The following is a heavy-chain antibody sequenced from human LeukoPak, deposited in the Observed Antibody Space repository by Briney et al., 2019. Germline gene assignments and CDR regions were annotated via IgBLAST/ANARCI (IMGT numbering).Heavy chain of an antibody. CDR1: GGSISSGSYY. CDR2: IYTSGST. J-gene: IGHJ4*02. D-gene: IGHD3-3*01. V-gene: IGHV4-61*02. CDR3: ARGTPTPYDFWSGYYPYYFDY. Sequence: SQTLSLTCTVSGGSISSGSYYWSWIRQPAGKGLEWIGRIYTSGSTNYNPSLKSRVTISVDTSKNQFSLKLSSVTAADTAVYYCARGTPTPYDFWSGYYPYYFDYWGQGTLVTVSS.